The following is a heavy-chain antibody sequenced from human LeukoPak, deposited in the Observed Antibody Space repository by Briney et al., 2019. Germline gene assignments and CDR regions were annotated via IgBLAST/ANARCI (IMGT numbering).Heavy chain of an antibody. V-gene: IGHV3-9*01. CDR1: GFTFDDYS. D-gene: IGHD3-9*01. Sequence: SLRLSCAASGFTFDDYSMHWVRQAPGKGLEWVSGISWNSGSAGYADSVKGRFTISRDSAKNSLYLQMNSLRAEDTAVYYCARRRGKFDSTDYWGQGTLVTVSS. CDR3: ARRRGKFDSTDY. CDR2: ISWNSGSA. J-gene: IGHJ4*02.